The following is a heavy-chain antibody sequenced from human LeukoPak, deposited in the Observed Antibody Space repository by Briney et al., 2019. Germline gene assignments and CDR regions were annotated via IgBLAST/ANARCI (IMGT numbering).Heavy chain of an antibody. V-gene: IGHV1-69*13. Sequence: SVKASCKASGGTFSSYAISWVRQAPGHGLEWMGGIIPIFDTANYAQKFPGRVTITADESASTAYMELSSLRSEDTAVYYCATSLYGDYGFGAFDIWGQGTMVTVSS. J-gene: IGHJ3*02. CDR2: IIPIFDTA. CDR1: GGTFSSYA. D-gene: IGHD4-17*01. CDR3: ATSLYGDYGFGAFDI.